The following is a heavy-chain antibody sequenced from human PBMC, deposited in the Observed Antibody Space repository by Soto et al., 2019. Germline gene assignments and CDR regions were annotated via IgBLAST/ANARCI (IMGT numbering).Heavy chain of an antibody. CDR2: IIPILGIA. Sequence: SVKVSCKASGGTFSSYTISWVRQAPGQGLEWMGRIIPILGIANYAQKFQGRVTITADKSTSTAYMELSSLRSEDTAVYYCARGSSSWYRSVFGSGLNAEYFQHWGQGTLVTVSS. CDR1: GGTFSSYT. D-gene: IGHD6-13*01. J-gene: IGHJ1*01. CDR3: ARGSSSWYRSVFGSGLNAEYFQH. V-gene: IGHV1-69*02.